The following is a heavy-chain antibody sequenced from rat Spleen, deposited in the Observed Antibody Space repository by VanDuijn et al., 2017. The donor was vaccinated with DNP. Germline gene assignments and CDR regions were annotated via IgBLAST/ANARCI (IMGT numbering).Heavy chain of an antibody. CDR3: TTHGGILRIITTYWYFDF. D-gene: IGHD1-6*01. CDR2: SSYDGGST. Sequence: EVQLVESGGGLVQPGRSLKLSCAASGFNLRDYYMAWVRQAPTKGLEWVAYSSYDGGSTYNGDSVKGRFTISRDNAKNTLYLQMNSLRSEDMATYYCTTHGGILRIITTYWYFDFWGPGTMVTVSS. CDR1: GFNLRDYY. J-gene: IGHJ1*01. V-gene: IGHV5-20*01.